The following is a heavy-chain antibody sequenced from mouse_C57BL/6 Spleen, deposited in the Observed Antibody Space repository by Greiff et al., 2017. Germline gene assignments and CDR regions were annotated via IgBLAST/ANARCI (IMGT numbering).Heavy chain of an antibody. D-gene: IGHD3-2*02. J-gene: IGHJ2*01. V-gene: IGHV1-72*01. Sequence: QVQLQQPGAELVKPGASVKLSCKASGYTFTSYWLHWVKQRPGRGLEWIGRIDPTSGGTTYTEKFKSKATLTVDKPSSTAYMQLSSLTSEDSAVYYCARISGYYFDYGGQGTTLTVSS. CDR3: ARISGYYFDY. CDR1: GYTFTSYW. CDR2: IDPTSGGT.